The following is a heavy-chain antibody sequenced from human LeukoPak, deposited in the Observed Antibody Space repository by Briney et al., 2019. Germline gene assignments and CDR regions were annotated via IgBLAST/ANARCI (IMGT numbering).Heavy chain of an antibody. Sequence: SVKVSCKAPGGTFSNYAISWVRQAPGQGLEWMGRIIPILGIANYAQKFQGRVTITADKSTSTAYMELSSLRSEDTAVYYCARVTEARPFGELLPITWGQGTLVTVSS. J-gene: IGHJ5*02. V-gene: IGHV1-69*04. CDR2: IIPILGIA. D-gene: IGHD3-10*01. CDR1: GGTFSNYA. CDR3: ARVTEARPFGELLPIT.